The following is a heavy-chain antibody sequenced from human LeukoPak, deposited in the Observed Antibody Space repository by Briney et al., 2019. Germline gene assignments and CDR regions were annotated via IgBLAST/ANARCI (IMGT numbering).Heavy chain of an antibody. D-gene: IGHD3-3*01. Sequence: PGGSLRLSCAASGFTFDDYGMSWVRQAPGKGLEWVSGINWNGGSTGYADSVKGRFTISRDNAKNSLYLQMNSLRAEDTALYYCARGTGTIFGVVIKRNWFDPWGQGTLVTVSS. CDR1: GFTFDDYG. CDR2: INWNGGST. J-gene: IGHJ5*02. CDR3: ARGTGTIFGVVIKRNWFDP. V-gene: IGHV3-20*04.